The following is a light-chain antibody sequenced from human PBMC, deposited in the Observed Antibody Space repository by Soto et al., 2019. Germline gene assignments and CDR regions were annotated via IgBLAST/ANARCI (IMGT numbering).Light chain of an antibody. J-gene: IGKJ1*01. CDR3: QQYGSSPPWS. Sequence: EIVLTQSPATLSLSPGERATLSCRASQSVSSYLAWYQQKPGQAPRLLIYGASSRATGIQDRFSGSGSGTDFTLTISRLEPEDFAVYYCQQYGSSPPWSFGQGTKVDIK. V-gene: IGKV3-20*01. CDR2: GAS. CDR1: QSVSSY.